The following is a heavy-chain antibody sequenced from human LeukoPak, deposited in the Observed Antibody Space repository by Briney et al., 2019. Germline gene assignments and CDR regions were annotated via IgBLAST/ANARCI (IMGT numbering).Heavy chain of an antibody. D-gene: IGHD2-2*01. CDR2: IIPIFGTA. J-gene: IGHJ4*02. Sequence: GSSVKVSCKASGGTFSSYAISWVRQAPGQGLEWMGGIIPIFGTANYAQKFQGRVTITTDESTSTAYMELSSLRSEDTAVYYCARDGGDCISTSCQEYYFDYWGQGTLVTVSS. V-gene: IGHV1-69*05. CDR1: GGTFSSYA. CDR3: ARDGGDCISTSCQEYYFDY.